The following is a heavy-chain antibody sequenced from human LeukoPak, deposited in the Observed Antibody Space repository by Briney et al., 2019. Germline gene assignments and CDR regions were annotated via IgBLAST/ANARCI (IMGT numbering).Heavy chain of an antibody. D-gene: IGHD3-10*01. CDR2: ISGSGGGT. V-gene: IGHV3-23*01. Sequence: GGSLRLSCAASGFTFSSYAMSWVRPAPGKGLDWVSTISGSGGGTYYADSVKGRFTISRDNSKNKLYLQMNSLRAEDTAVYYCAKRVVRGGEYFDYWGQGTLVTVSS. CDR1: GFTFSSYA. J-gene: IGHJ4*02. CDR3: AKRVVRGGEYFDY.